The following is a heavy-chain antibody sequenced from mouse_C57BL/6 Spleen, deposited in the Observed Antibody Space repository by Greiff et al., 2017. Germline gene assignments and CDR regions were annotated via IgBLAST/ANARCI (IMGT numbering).Heavy chain of an antibody. CDR2: INPGSGGT. D-gene: IGHD1-1*01. Sequence: QVQLQQSGAELVRPGTSVKVSCKASGYAFTNYLIEWVKQRPGQGLEWIGVINPGSGGTNYNEKFKGKATLTADKSSSTAYMQLSSLTSEDSAVYFCARNDYGSAFDYWGQGTTLTVSS. CDR3: ARNDYGSAFDY. V-gene: IGHV1-54*01. J-gene: IGHJ2*01. CDR1: GYAFTNYL.